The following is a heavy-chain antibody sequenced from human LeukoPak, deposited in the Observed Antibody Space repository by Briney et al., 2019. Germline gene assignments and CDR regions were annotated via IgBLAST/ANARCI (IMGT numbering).Heavy chain of an antibody. Sequence: ASVKVSCKASGYTFTTYGIGWVRQAPGQGLEWMGWINPNSGGTNYAQKFQGRVTMTRDTSISTAYMELSRLRSDDTAVYYCARRALDSSFPNYYYYMDVWGKGTTVTVSS. V-gene: IGHV1-2*02. CDR3: ARRALDSSFPNYYYYMDV. J-gene: IGHJ6*03. CDR2: INPNSGGT. CDR1: GYTFTTYG. D-gene: IGHD6-6*01.